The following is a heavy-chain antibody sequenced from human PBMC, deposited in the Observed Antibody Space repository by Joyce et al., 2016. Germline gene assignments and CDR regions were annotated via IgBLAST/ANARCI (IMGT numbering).Heavy chain of an antibody. J-gene: IGHJ4*02. CDR3: ARAWGWYKDY. D-gene: IGHD6-19*01. CDR1: GLTFSSYS. CDR2: ISSSSSTI. V-gene: IGHV3-48*04. Sequence: EVQLVESGGGLVQPGGSLRLSCAASGLTFSSYSMNWVRQAPGKGLEWVSYISSSSSTIYYADSVKGRFTISRDNAKNSLYLQMNSLRAEDTAVYYCARAWGWYKDYWGQGTLVTVSS.